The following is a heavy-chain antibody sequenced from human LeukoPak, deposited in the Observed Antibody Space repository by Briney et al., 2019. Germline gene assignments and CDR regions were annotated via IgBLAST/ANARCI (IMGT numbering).Heavy chain of an antibody. CDR2: INLNSGVT. V-gene: IGHV1-2*02. CDR1: GSTFTAFY. Sequence: ASVKVSCKTSGSTFTAFYLHWVRQAPGQGLEWMAWINLNSGVTNYAQKLQGRVTMTRDTSISTAYMDLSSLRSDDTAVYYCVTSTGYFSTWGAFDIWGQGTMVTVSS. J-gene: IGHJ3*02. D-gene: IGHD2-15*01. CDR3: VTSTGYFSTWGAFDI.